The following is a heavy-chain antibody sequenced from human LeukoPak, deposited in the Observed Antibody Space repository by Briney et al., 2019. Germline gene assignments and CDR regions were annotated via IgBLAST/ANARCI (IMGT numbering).Heavy chain of an antibody. D-gene: IGHD4-17*01. J-gene: IGHJ4*02. Sequence: ASVKVSCKVSGYTLTELSMHWVRQAPGKGLEWMGGFDPEDGETIYAQKFQGRVTMTEDTFTDTAYMELSSLRSEDTAVYYCAAQYPYGDYALDYWGQGTLVTVSS. CDR1: GYTLTELS. V-gene: IGHV1-24*01. CDR2: FDPEDGET. CDR3: AAQYPYGDYALDY.